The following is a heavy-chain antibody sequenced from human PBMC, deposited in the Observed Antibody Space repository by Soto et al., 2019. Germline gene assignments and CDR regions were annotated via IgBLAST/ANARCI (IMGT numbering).Heavy chain of an antibody. CDR2: ISYDGSNK. J-gene: IGHJ4*02. V-gene: IGHV3-30-3*01. CDR3: ASGDAKGPREDY. CDR1: GFTFSSYA. Sequence: QVQLVESGGGVVQPGRSLRLSCAASGFTFSSYAMHWVRQAPGKGLEWVAVISYDGSNKYYADSVKGRFTISRDNSKNTLYLQMNSLRAEDTAVYYCASGDAKGPREDYWGQGTLVTVAS.